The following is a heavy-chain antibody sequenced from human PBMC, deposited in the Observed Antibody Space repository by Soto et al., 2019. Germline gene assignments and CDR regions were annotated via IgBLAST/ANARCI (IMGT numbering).Heavy chain of an antibody. CDR2: MNPNSGNT. D-gene: IGHD6-19*01. J-gene: IGHJ4*02. Sequence: QGQLVQSGAEVKKPGASVKVSCKASRYTFTSYEINWVRQATGQGLEWMGWMNPNSGNTAYAQRFQGRVTMTRDTSISTAYMELSGLRSEDTAVYYCARGQRWGVAVAGGGDYWGQGTLVTVSS. CDR3: ARGQRWGVAVAGGGDY. V-gene: IGHV1-8*01. CDR1: RYTFTSYE.